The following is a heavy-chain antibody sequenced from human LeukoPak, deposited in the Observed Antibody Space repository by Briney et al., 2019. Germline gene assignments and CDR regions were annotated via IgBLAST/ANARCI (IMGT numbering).Heavy chain of an antibody. V-gene: IGHV1-2*02. CDR2: INPNSGGT. CDR3: ARGHYDILTGYYTGDWFDP. Sequence: GASVKVSCKASGYTFTGYYMHWVRQAPGQGLEWMGWINPNSGGTNYAQKFQGRVTMTRDTPISTAYMELSRLRSDDTAVYYCARGHYDILTGYYTGDWFDPWGQGTLVTVSS. D-gene: IGHD3-9*01. CDR1: GYTFTGYY. J-gene: IGHJ5*02.